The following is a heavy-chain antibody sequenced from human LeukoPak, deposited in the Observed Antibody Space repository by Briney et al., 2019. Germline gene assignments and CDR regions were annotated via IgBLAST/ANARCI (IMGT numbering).Heavy chain of an antibody. V-gene: IGHV3-23*01. CDR1: GFTVSSNY. CDR2: ISGSGVGT. J-gene: IGHJ4*02. Sequence: GGSLRLSCAASGFTVSSNYMSWVRQAPGKGLEWVSVISGSGVGTYYADSVKGRFTISRDNSKNTLDLQMNSLRAEDTAVYYCAKADVRDGYNFFDYWGQGTLVTVSS. CDR3: AKADVRDGYNFFDY. D-gene: IGHD5-24*01.